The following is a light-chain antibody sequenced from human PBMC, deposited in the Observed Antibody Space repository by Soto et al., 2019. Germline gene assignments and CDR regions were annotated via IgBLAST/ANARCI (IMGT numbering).Light chain of an antibody. V-gene: IGKV2-28*01. J-gene: IGKJ3*01. Sequence: IEVTQSPLSLSVTPGEPASISCRSSQSLLESNGNNYLDWYLQKPGQSPQLLIYLGSNRASGVPDRFSGSGSGTDFILKISIVEAEDVGVYYCMQALRMLTFGPGTKVEIK. CDR2: LGS. CDR3: MQALRMLT. CDR1: QSLLESNGNNY.